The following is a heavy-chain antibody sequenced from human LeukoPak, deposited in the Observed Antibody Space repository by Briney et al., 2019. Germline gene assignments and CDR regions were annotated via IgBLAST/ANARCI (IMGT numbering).Heavy chain of an antibody. CDR1: GLTVSSNY. Sequence: GSLRLSCAASGLTVSSNYMSWVRQPPGKGLEWIGSIYYSGSTYYNPSLKSRVTISVDTSKNQFSLKLSSVTAADTAVYYCARLGAAANPNWFDPWGQGTLVTVSS. V-gene: IGHV4-39*01. J-gene: IGHJ5*02. CDR2: IYYSGST. D-gene: IGHD6-13*01. CDR3: ARLGAAANPNWFDP.